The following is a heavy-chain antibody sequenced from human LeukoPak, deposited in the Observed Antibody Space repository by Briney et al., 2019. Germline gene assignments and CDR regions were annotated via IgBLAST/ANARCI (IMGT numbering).Heavy chain of an antibody. CDR1: GGSISRYH. CDR2: IYYSGST. J-gene: IGHJ4*02. CDR3: ARDMTSTSCFGY. D-gene: IGHD5/OR15-5a*01. V-gene: IGHV4-59*01. Sequence: SVTLSLTCTFSGGSISRYHWSWLRQPPGKGLEWFGYIYYSGSTNYNPSLKSRVTISVDTSKNQFSLKLSSVAAADTAVYYCARDMTSTSCFGYWGQGTLVTVSS.